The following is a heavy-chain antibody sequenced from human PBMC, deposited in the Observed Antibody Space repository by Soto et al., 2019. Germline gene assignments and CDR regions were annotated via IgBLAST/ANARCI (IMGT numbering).Heavy chain of an antibody. V-gene: IGHV4-4*07. CDR1: GVSIKTYY. Sequence: QVQLQESGPGLVKPSETLSLTCAVSGVSIKTYYWSWIRKPAGKGLEWIGRIYTTGSANHNPSLKSLVTMSVDTSKNQVSLKLTSVTAADAGVYYCARDDYYDSNNWFDPWGQGILVTVSS. D-gene: IGHD3-9*01. J-gene: IGHJ5*02. CDR3: ARDDYYDSNNWFDP. CDR2: IYTTGSA.